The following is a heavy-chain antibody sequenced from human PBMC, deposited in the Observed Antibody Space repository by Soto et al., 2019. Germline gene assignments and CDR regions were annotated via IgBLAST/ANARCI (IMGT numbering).Heavy chain of an antibody. Sequence: GGSLRLSCAASGFTFSVSAMHWVLQASWKGLEWVGRIRSKANSCATAYAASVKGRFTISRDDSKNTAYLQMNSLKTEDTAVYYCTRPMGDGASYGMDVWGQGTTVTVSS. D-gene: IGHD3-16*01. V-gene: IGHV3-73*01. J-gene: IGHJ6*02. CDR1: GFTFSVSA. CDR3: TRPMGDGASYGMDV. CDR2: IRSKANSCAT.